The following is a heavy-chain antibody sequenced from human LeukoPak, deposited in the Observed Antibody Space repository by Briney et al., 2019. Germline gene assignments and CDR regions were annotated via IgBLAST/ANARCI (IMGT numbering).Heavy chain of an antibody. V-gene: IGHV4-34*01. CDR3: AYHFGGQTPFRDY. CDR2: INHSGST. CDR1: GGSFSGYY. J-gene: IGHJ4*02. Sequence: SETLSLTCAVYGGSFSGYYWSWIRQPPGKGLEWIGEINHSGSTNYNPSLKSRVTISVDTSKNQFSLKLSSVTAADTAVYYCAYHFGGQTPFRDYRGQGTLVTVSS. D-gene: IGHD3-16*01.